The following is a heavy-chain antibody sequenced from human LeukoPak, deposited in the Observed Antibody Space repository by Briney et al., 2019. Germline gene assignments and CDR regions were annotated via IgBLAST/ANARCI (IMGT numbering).Heavy chain of an antibody. V-gene: IGHV4-39*02. CDR3: ASNSFDYYGSGSYSVDY. CDR1: GGSISSSSYY. CDR2: MYYSGNT. J-gene: IGHJ4*02. Sequence: SETLSLTCTVSGGSISSSSYYWGWIRQPPGKGLEWIGSMYYSGNTYYNPSLKSRVTISVDTSKDHFSLKLNSVTAADTAVYYCASNSFDYYGSGSYSVDYWGQGTLVTVSS. D-gene: IGHD3-10*01.